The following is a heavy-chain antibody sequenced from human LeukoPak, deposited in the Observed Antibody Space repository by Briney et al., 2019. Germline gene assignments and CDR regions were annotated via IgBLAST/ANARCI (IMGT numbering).Heavy chain of an antibody. CDR2: IIPIFGTP. Sequence: SVKVSCKASGGTFSSHVISWVRQAPGQGLEWMGGIIPIFGTPSYAQKFQGRVTITADKSTSTAYMEVSSLRSEDTAVYFCASLTRDSYNPPGYWGQGTLVTVSS. J-gene: IGHJ4*02. V-gene: IGHV1-69*06. D-gene: IGHD5-24*01. CDR3: ASLTRDSYNPPGY. CDR1: GGTFSSHV.